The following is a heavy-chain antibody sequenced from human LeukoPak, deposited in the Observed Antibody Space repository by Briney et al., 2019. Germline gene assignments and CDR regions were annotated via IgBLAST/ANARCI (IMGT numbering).Heavy chain of an antibody. D-gene: IGHD1-26*01. CDR1: GLTFSSYA. CDR2: IKPDGRDK. CDR3: ASWEGSTNY. V-gene: IGHV3-7*01. J-gene: IGHJ4*02. Sequence: GGSLRLSCAASGLTFSSYAMHWVRQAPGKGLEWVAVIKPDGRDKYYVDSVKGRFTMSRDNGKNSVYLQMNSLRPEDTAVYYCASWEGSTNYWGQGTLVTVSS.